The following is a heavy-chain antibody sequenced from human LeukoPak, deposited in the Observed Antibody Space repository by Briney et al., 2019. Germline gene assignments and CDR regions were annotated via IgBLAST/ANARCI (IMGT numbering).Heavy chain of an antibody. D-gene: IGHD3-22*01. J-gene: IGHJ4*02. CDR3: ARDGRYDSSGYSLAY. Sequence: PGGSLRLSCAASGFTFSSYWMHWVRQAPGKGLVWVSRINSDGSSTSYADSVKGRFTISRDNAKNSLYLQMNSLRAEDTAVYYCARDGRYDSSGYSLAYWGQGTLVTVSS. CDR2: INSDGSST. CDR1: GFTFSSYW. V-gene: IGHV3-74*01.